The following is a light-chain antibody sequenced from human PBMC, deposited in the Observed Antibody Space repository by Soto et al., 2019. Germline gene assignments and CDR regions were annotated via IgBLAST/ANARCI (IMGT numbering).Light chain of an antibody. V-gene: IGKV3-20*01. Sequence: IVLTQSPGTLSLSPGERATLSCRASQSVSSSYLAWYQQKPGQSPRLVIYGGSTRAIGIPARFSGSGSGTDFTLTISRLEPEDFVVYYCQQYGSTPPWTFGQGTKVEIK. CDR3: QQYGSTPPWT. CDR1: QSVSSSY. J-gene: IGKJ1*01. CDR2: GGS.